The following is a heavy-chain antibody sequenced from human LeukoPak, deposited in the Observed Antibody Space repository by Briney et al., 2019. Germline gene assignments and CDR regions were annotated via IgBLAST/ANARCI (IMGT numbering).Heavy chain of an antibody. J-gene: IGHJ4*02. V-gene: IGHV1-24*01. CDR2: FDPEDGET. CDR3: ATLPYYDSSGYYLASLRQYYFDY. D-gene: IGHD3-22*01. Sequence: GASVKVSCKVSGYTLTELSMHWVRQAPGKGLEWMGGFDPEDGETIYAQKFQGRVTMTEYTSTDTAYMELSSLRSEDTAVYYCATLPYYDSSGYYLASLRQYYFDYWGQGTLVTVSS. CDR1: GYTLTELS.